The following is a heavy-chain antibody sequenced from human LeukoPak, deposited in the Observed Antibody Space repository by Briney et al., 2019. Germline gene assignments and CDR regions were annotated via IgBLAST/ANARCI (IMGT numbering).Heavy chain of an antibody. J-gene: IGHJ3*02. CDR1: GFTLSGYS. V-gene: IGHV3-21*01. CDR2: ISTSSTYI. Sequence: GGSLRLSCAASGFTLSGYSMNWVRQAPGKGLEWVSSISTSSTYIYYADSVKGRFTISRDNAKNSLYLQMNSLRAEDTAVYYCASPRTYDSSTFDIWGQGTMVTASS. D-gene: IGHD3-22*01. CDR3: ASPRTYDSSTFDI.